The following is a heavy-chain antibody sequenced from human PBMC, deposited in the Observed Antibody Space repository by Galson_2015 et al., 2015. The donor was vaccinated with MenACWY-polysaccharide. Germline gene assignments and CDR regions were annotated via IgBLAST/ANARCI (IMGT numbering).Heavy chain of an antibody. CDR3: AKDIGWELLYFDY. CDR1: GFTFSSYS. J-gene: IGHJ4*02. V-gene: IGHV3-21*01. Sequence: SLRLSCAASGFTFSSYSMNWVRQAPGKGLEWVSSISSSSSYIYYADSVKGRFAISRDNAKNSLYLQMNSLRAEDTAVYYCAKDIGWELLYFDYWGQGTLVTVSS. CDR2: ISSSSSYI. D-gene: IGHD1-26*01.